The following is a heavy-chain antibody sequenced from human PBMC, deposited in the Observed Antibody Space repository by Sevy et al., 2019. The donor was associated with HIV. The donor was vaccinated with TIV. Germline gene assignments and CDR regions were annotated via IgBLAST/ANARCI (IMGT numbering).Heavy chain of an antibody. V-gene: IGHV3-30*18. CDR3: AKDLAARPYYFDY. J-gene: IGHJ4*02. Sequence: GGSLRLSCAASGFTFSSYGMHWVRQAPGKGLEWVAVISYDGSNKYYADSVKGRLTISRDNSKNTLYLQMNSLRAEDTAVYYCAKDLAARPYYFDYWGQGTLVTVSS. D-gene: IGHD6-6*01. CDR1: GFTFSSYG. CDR2: ISYDGSNK.